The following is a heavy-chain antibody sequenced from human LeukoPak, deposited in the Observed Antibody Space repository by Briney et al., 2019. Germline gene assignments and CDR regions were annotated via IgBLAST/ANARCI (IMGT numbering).Heavy chain of an antibody. Sequence: SVKVSCKASGSTFTSSAVQWVRQACGQRLEWIGWIVVGSGNTNYAQKLQERVTITRDMSTSTAYMELSSLRSEDTAVYYCAAGGGNSVSYWGQGTLVTVSS. V-gene: IGHV1-58*01. CDR2: IVVGSGNT. CDR3: AAGGGNSVSY. D-gene: IGHD4-23*01. CDR1: GSTFTSSA. J-gene: IGHJ4*02.